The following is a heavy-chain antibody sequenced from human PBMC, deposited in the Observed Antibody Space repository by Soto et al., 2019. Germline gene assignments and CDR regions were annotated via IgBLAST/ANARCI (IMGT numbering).Heavy chain of an antibody. J-gene: IGHJ6*03. V-gene: IGHV1-3*01. CDR2: INAGNGNT. D-gene: IGHD2-21*01. CDR1: GYTFTSYA. CDR3: ARVGDLGYYYYYMDV. Sequence: QVQLVQSGAEVKEPGASVKVSCKASGYTFTSYAMPWVRQAPGQRLGWMGWINAGNGNTKYSQKFQGRVTITRDTSASTAYMELSSLRSEDTAVYYCARVGDLGYYYYYMDVWGKGTTVTVSS.